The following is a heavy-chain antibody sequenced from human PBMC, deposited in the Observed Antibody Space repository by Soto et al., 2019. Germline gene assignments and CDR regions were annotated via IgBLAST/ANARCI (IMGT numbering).Heavy chain of an antibody. CDR3: VRDCYSSSCFDL. D-gene: IGHD6-13*01. J-gene: IGHJ4*02. CDR2: ISSSGFT. CDR1: GVSITPYY. Sequence: QVQLQESGPGLVKPSATLSLTCTGSGVSITPYYWSWIRQPPVKRLEWIGYISSSGFTNYNPSLNRRVTIAVDTSKNQVSLKLSSVTASDTAVYYCVRDCYSSSCFDLWGQGTLVTVSS. V-gene: IGHV4-59*01.